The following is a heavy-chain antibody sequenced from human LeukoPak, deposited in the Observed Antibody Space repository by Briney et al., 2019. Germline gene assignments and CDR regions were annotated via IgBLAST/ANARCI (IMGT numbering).Heavy chain of an antibody. CDR1: GYSISSGYY. D-gene: IGHD4-17*01. CDR3: ARAGDYVESILNWFDP. J-gene: IGHJ5*02. CDR2: IYHSGST. Sequence: PETLSLTCAVSGYSISSGYYWGWIRQPPGQGLEWIGSIYHSGSTYYNPSLKSRVTISVDTSKNQFSLKLSSVTAADTAVYYCARAGDYVESILNWFDPWGQGTLVTVSS. V-gene: IGHV4-38-2*01.